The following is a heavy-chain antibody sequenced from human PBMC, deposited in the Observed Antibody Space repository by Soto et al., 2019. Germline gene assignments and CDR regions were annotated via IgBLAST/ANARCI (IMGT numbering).Heavy chain of an antibody. J-gene: IGHJ4*02. V-gene: IGHV3-15*01. Sequence: GGSLRLSCAASGFTLNKAWMSWVRQAPGKGLEWLGRIKSKADDGTTDYAAPVKGRFTIARDDSKNTLYLQMNSLKAEDTAMYYCAKVERRYSSGYYGHWGQGTLVTVSS. CDR1: GFTLNKAW. CDR3: AKVERRYSSGYYGH. D-gene: IGHD3-22*01. CDR2: IKSKADDGTT.